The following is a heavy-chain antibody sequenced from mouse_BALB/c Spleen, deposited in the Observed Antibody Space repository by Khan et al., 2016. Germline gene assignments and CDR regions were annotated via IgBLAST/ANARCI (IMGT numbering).Heavy chain of an antibody. Sequence: QVQLQPSGAELMKPGASVKISCKATGYTFSSYWIEWVKQRPGHGLEWIGEILPGSGSTNYNEKFKGKATFTADTSSNTAYMQLSSLTSEDSAVYDCARHYYGSSYFAYWGQGTLVTVSA. D-gene: IGHD1-1*01. CDR1: GYTFSSYW. CDR3: ARHYYGSSYFAY. J-gene: IGHJ3*01. CDR2: ILPGSGST. V-gene: IGHV1-9*01.